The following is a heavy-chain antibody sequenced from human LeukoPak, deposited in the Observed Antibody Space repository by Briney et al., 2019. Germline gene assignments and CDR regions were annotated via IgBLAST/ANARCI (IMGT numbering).Heavy chain of an antibody. D-gene: IGHD6-6*01. CDR3: AKDRGITSSATDY. V-gene: IGHV3-23*01. Sequence: GGSLRLSCAASGFTFSSYAMTWVRQAPGKGLGWVSGISGNGDTTYYADSVRGRFTISRDDSKNTLYLQMNSLRAEDTAVYSCAKDRGITSSATDYWGQGTLVTVSS. CDR1: GFTFSSYA. CDR2: ISGNGDTT. J-gene: IGHJ4*02.